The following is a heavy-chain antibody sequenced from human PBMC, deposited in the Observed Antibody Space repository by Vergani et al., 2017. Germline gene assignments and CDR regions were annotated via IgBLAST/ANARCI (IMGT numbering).Heavy chain of an antibody. CDR1: GFTFSSYA. V-gene: IGHV3-30-3*01. CDR2: ISYDGSNK. D-gene: IGHD4/OR15-4a*01. J-gene: IGHJ4*02. Sequence: QVQLVESGGGVVQPGRSLRLSCAASGFTFSSYAMHWVRQAPGKGLEWVAVISYDGSNKYYADSVKGRFTISRDNSKNTLYLKMNSLRAEDTAVYYCARGRVLTGGSDYWGQGTLVTVSS. CDR3: ARGRVLTGGSDY.